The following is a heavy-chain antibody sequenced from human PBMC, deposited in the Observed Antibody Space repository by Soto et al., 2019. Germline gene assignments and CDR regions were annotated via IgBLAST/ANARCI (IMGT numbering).Heavy chain of an antibody. CDR3: AREQDQFHSSSWYTKPPYYYYGMDV. D-gene: IGHD6-13*01. CDR2: IWYGGSNK. J-gene: IGHJ6*02. Sequence: GGSLRLSCAASGFTFSSYGMHWVRQAPGKGLEWVAVIWYGGSNKYYADSVKGRFTISRDNSKNTLYLQMNSLRAEDTAVYYCAREQDQFHSSSWYTKPPYYYYGMDVWGQGTTVTVSS. CDR1: GFTFSSYG. V-gene: IGHV3-33*01.